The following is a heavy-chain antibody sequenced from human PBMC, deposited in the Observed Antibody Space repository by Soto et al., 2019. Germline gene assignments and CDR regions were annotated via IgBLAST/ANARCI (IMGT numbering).Heavy chain of an antibody. J-gene: IGHJ4*02. D-gene: IGHD5-18*01. CDR2: IHGDGGKI. CDR3: ARDFYGGYTYGPGDY. V-gene: IGHV3-7*01. Sequence: GSLRLSCAESGFMFSASWMSAVCHTPGKGLEWVANIHGDGGKIYYVDSVKGRFTISRDNAKRSLYLQMNSLRAEDTAVYYCARDFYGGYTYGPGDYWGQGALVTVSS. CDR1: GFMFSASW.